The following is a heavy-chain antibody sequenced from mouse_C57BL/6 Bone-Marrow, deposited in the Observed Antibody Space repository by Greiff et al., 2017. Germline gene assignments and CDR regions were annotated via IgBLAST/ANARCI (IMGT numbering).Heavy chain of an antibody. Sequence: QVQLQQPGAELVKPGASVKMSCKASGYTFTSYWITWVKQRPGQGLEWIGDIYPGSGSTNYNEKFKSKATLTVATSSSTAYMQLSSLTSEDSAVYYCAREGIYYDYHWYFDVWGTGTTVTVSS. CDR2: IYPGSGST. V-gene: IGHV1-55*01. J-gene: IGHJ1*03. CDR1: GYTFTSYW. D-gene: IGHD2-4*01. CDR3: AREGIYYDYHWYFDV.